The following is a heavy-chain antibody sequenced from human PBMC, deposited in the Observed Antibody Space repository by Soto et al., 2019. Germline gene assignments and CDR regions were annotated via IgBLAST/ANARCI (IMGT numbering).Heavy chain of an antibody. CDR2: IKTKVESYAT. CDR1: GFTLSGFD. D-gene: IGHD6-19*01. V-gene: IGHV3-73*01. J-gene: IGHJ4*02. Sequence: GGSLRLSCAASGFTLSGFDIHWVRQASGEGLEWVGRIKTKVESYATELAASVKGRFTISRDDPKNTAYLEMNSLKTEDTAVYYCTKNRSPEGSGPNYFDYWGLGTLVTVSS. CDR3: TKNRSPEGSGPNYFDY.